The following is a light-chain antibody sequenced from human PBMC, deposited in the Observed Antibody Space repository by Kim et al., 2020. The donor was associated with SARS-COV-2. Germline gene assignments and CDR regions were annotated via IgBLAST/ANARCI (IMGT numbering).Light chain of an antibody. CDR2: EYN. CDR1: AGNE. Sequence: AGNEGKGDQQSPASPPPTGISEYNQNPSGVPARFSGSSDSATNSASLPISGLKTEDEADYYCQSYDSSVWVFGGGTQLTVL. V-gene: IGLV6-57*01. J-gene: IGLJ3*02. CDR3: QSYDSSVWV.